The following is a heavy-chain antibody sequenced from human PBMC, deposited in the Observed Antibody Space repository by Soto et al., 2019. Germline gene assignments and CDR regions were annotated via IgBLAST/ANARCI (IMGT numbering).Heavy chain of an antibody. Sequence: ESGPTLVNPTQTLTLTFSVSAFSLSTGGVGVGWIRQPPGKALEWLALIYWDDDKRYSPSLRSRLTITKDTSKNQVVLTMTNMDPVDTATYYCIQSRCGGDCLQSYASYYYYLMDAGFQGTTVTVSS. D-gene: IGHD2-21*02. CDR3: IQSRCGGDCLQSYASYYYYLMDA. CDR2: IYWDDDK. CDR1: AFSLSTGGVG. J-gene: IGHJ6*02. V-gene: IGHV2-5*02.